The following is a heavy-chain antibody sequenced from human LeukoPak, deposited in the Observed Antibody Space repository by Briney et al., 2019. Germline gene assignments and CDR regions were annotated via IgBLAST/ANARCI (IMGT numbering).Heavy chain of an antibody. J-gene: IGHJ6*02. V-gene: IGHV3-74*01. CDR3: AREDSYYYYGMDV. CDR2: INSDGSST. D-gene: IGHD3/OR15-3a*01. CDR1: GFTFSSYA. Sequence: GGSLRLSCAASGFTFSSYAMSWVRQAPGKGLVWVSRINSDGSSTSYADSVKGRFTISRDNAKNTLYLQMNSLRAEDTAVYYCAREDSYYYYGMDVWGQGTTVTVSS.